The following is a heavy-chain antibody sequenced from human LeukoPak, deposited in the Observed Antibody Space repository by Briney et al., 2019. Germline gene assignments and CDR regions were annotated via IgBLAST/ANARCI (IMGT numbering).Heavy chain of an antibody. Sequence: EASVKVSCKASGNTFIDYYIHWIRQAPGQGLEWMGRIVSSGGDTIYAQKFQGRVALTRGTSTSTVYMDLSSLRSEDTAVYFCARDGSYYDFDFWGQGTLVTVSS. J-gene: IGHJ4*02. CDR3: ARDGSYYDFDF. V-gene: IGHV1-46*01. D-gene: IGHD3-10*01. CDR1: GNTFIDYY. CDR2: IVSSGGDT.